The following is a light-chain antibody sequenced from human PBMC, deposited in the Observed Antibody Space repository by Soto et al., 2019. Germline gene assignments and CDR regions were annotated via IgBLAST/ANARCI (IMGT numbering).Light chain of an antibody. CDR3: SSYTNSNARV. CDR2: EVS. Sequence: QSVLTQPASVSGSPGQSITISCTGTNSDVGGYNYVSLYQQHPGKAPKLIIYEVSNRPSGISDRFSASKSGNTASLTISTLQAEDEADYYCSSYTNSNARVFGTGTKVTVL. CDR1: NSDVGGYNY. J-gene: IGLJ1*01. V-gene: IGLV2-14*01.